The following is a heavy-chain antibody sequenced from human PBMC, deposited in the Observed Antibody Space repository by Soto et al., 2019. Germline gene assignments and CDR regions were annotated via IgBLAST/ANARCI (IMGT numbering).Heavy chain of an antibody. J-gene: IGHJ6*02. CDR2: TFTGGST. CDR3: AKKPPISIQVWAFVMVV. Sequence: EVQLVETGGGLIQPGGSLRLSCLASGFSVTTNYIIWVRQPPGKGLEWVSTTFTGGSTHYADSVKGRFSISRDNSKNTVYLQMNNLRVEDTAVYYCAKKPPISIQVWAFVMVVWGQGTTVSVSS. CDR1: GFSVTTNY. V-gene: IGHV3-53*02. D-gene: IGHD1-26*01.